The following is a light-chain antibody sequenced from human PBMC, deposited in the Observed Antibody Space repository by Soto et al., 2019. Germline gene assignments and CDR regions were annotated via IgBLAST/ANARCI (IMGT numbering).Light chain of an antibody. CDR3: QQRSNWPS. Sequence: EIVLTQSPATLSLSPGERATLSCRASQSVSSYLAWYQQKPGQAPRLLIYDASNRATGIPARFSGSGSGTDFTLTISRLEPEAFAVYYCQQRSNWPSFGGGTKVEIK. CDR1: QSVSSY. V-gene: IGKV3-11*01. J-gene: IGKJ4*01. CDR2: DAS.